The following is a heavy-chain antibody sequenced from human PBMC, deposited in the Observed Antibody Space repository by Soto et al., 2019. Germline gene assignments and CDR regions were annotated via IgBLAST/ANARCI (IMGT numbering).Heavy chain of an antibody. J-gene: IGHJ4*02. CDR2: INHSGST. CDR3: ARDKITGLVDY. V-gene: IGHV4-34*01. Sequence: QVQLQQWGAGLLKPSETLSLTCAVYGGSFSGYYWTWIRQPPGTGLEWIGEINHSGSTNYNPSLKSRVTISVDTTKNPFSLKLTSVTAADTSVYYCARDKITGLVDYWGQGTLVPVSS. D-gene: IGHD2-8*02. CDR1: GGSFSGYY.